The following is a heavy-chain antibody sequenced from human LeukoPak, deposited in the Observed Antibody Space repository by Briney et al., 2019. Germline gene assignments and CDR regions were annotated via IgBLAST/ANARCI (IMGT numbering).Heavy chain of an antibody. V-gene: IGHV1-18*01. CDR2: ISAYNGNT. D-gene: IGHD6-19*01. Sequence: ASVKVSCKASGYTFTSYGISWVRQAPGQGLEWMGWISAYNGNTNYAQKLQGRVTMTTDTSTSTAYMELRSLRSDDTAVYYCARSFSSGWTNHYYFDYWGQGTLVTVSS. CDR3: ARSFSSGWTNHYYFDY. CDR1: GYTFTSYG. J-gene: IGHJ4*02.